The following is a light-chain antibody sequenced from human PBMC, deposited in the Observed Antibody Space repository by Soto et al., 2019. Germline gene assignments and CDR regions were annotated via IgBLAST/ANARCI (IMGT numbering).Light chain of an antibody. J-gene: IGLJ2*01. CDR1: SSDVGGYNY. V-gene: IGLV2-14*01. CDR3: TSYTSSSTDADVV. CDR2: EVS. Sequence: QSVLTQPASASGSPGQSITISCTGTSSDVGGYNYVSRYQQHPGKAPKLMIYEVSNRPSGVSNRFSGSKSGNTASLTISGLQAEDEADYYCTSYTSSSTDADVVFGGGTKLTVL.